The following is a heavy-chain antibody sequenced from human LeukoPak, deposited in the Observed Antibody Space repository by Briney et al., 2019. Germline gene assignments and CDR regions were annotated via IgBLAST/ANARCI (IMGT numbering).Heavy chain of an antibody. Sequence: ASVKVSCKASGYTFTDHYLHWVRQAPGQGLEWMGWINPNSGGTNYAQRFQGRVTMTRDMSIRTAYMELSSLRSDGTAVYYCARVPTVTTGVIPDWFDPWGQGTLVTVSS. V-gene: IGHV1-2*02. D-gene: IGHD4-23*01. CDR2: INPNSGGT. CDR1: GYTFTDHY. J-gene: IGHJ5*02. CDR3: ARVPTVTTGVIPDWFDP.